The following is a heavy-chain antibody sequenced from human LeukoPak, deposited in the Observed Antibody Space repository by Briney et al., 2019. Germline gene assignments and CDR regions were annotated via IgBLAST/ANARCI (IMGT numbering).Heavy chain of an antibody. Sequence: PSETLSPTCTVSGGSISSSSYYWGWIRQPPGKGLEWIGSIYYSGSTYYNPSLKSVVTISVDTSKNQSSLKLSSVTAADTAVYYCARVAVAGTWFDYWGQGTLVTVSS. V-gene: IGHV4-39*01. D-gene: IGHD6-19*01. CDR3: ARVAVAGTWFDY. CDR1: GGSISSSSYY. CDR2: IYYSGST. J-gene: IGHJ4*02.